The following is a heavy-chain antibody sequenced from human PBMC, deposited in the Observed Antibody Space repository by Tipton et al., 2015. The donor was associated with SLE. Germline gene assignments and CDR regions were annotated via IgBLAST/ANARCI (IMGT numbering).Heavy chain of an antibody. CDR2: IYHSGST. Sequence: TLSLTCAVSGGSISSGGYSWSWIRQPPGKGLEWVGFIYHSGSTYYNPSLKSRVSISVDRSKNHLTLMLTSVTAADTAVYYCARDSCGGDCSILDYWGRGTQVTVSS. CDR3: ARDSCGGDCSILDY. D-gene: IGHD2-21*01. CDR1: GGSISSGGYS. J-gene: IGHJ4*02. V-gene: IGHV4-30-2*01.